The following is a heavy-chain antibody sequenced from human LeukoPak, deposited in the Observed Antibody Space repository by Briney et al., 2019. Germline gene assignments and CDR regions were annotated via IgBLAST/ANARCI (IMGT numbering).Heavy chain of an antibody. CDR1: GYTFTSYG. V-gene: IGHV1-18*01. CDR2: ISAYNGNT. J-gene: IGHJ6*02. Sequence: ASVKVSCKASGYTFTSYGTSWVRQAPGQGLEWMGWISAYNGNTNYAQKLQGRVTMTTDTSTSTAYMELRSLRSDDTAVYYCARARRLFTMLIYGMDVWGQGTTVTVSS. CDR3: ARARRLFTMLIYGMDV. D-gene: IGHD3-10*02.